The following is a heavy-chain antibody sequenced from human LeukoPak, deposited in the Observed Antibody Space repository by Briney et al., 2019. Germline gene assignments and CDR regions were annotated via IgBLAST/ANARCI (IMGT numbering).Heavy chain of an antibody. CDR3: AKGPLSSSNYYMDV. Sequence: GGSLRLSCAASGFTFSDYAVTWVRQPPGKGLEWVSSITGDTTYTYYADYMKGRFTISRDNSKNTLYLQMCSLRAEDTAVYYCAKGPLSSSNYYMDVWGKGTTVTVSS. D-gene: IGHD3-10*01. CDR1: GFTFSDYA. CDR2: ITGDTTYT. V-gene: IGHV3-23*01. J-gene: IGHJ6*03.